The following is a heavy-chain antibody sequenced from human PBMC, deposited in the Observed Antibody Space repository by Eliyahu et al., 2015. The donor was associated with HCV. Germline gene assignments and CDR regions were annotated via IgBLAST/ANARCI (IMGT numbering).Heavy chain of an antibody. CDR3: ASSDSSGYYWYFDL. D-gene: IGHD3-22*01. V-gene: IGHV1-69*01. Sequence: QVQLVQSGAEVKKPGSAVKVSCQASGGTFSSYAISWVRQAPGQGLEGXGGIIPIXGTANYAQKFQGRVTITADESTSTAYKELSSLRSEDTAVYYCASSDSSGYYWYFDLWGRGTLVTVSS. J-gene: IGHJ2*01. CDR2: IIPIXGTA. CDR1: GGTFSSYA.